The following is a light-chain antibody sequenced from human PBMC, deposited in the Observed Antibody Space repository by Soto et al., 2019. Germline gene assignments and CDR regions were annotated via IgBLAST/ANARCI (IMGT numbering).Light chain of an antibody. CDR3: QQYYSTMYT. CDR2: WSS. J-gene: IGKJ2*01. CDR1: QSVLYSSNNKNY. Sequence: DIVMTQSPDSLAVSLGERATINCKSSQSVLYSSNNKNYLAWYQQKPGQPPKLLIYWSSTRESGVPGRFSGSGSGTDFTLTIISLQAEDVAVYYCQQYYSTMYTFGQGTKLEIK. V-gene: IGKV4-1*01.